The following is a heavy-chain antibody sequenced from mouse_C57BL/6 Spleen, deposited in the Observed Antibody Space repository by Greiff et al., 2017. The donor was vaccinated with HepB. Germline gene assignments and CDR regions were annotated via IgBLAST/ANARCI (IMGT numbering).Heavy chain of an antibody. CDR2: IWGGGST. J-gene: IGHJ1*03. CDR3: SIRGITTVVNWYFDV. V-gene: IGHV2-9*01. D-gene: IGHD1-1*01. Sequence: VKVVESGPGLVAPSQSLSITCTVSGFSLTSYGVDWVRQPPGKGLEWLGVIWGGGSTNYNSAIMSRLSISKDNSKNQVFLKMNSLQTDDTDMYYCSIRGITTVVNWYFDVWGTGTTVTVSS. CDR1: GFSLTSYG.